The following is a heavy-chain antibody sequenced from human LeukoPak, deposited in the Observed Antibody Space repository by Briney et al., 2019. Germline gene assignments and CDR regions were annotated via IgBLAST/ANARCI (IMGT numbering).Heavy chain of an antibody. V-gene: IGHV3-23*01. D-gene: IGHD1-26*01. CDR2: ISGSGGST. J-gene: IGHJ4*02. CDR3: ATVVGATWYLDY. CDR1: GFTFSSYA. Sequence: PGGSLRLSCAASGFTFSSYAMSWVRQAPGKGLEWVSAISGSGGSTYYADSVKGRFTISRDNSKDTLYLQMNSLRAEDTAVYYCATVVGATWYLDYWGQGTLVTVSS.